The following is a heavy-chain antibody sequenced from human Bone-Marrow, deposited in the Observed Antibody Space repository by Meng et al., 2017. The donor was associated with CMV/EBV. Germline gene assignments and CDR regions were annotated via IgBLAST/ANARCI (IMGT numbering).Heavy chain of an antibody. CDR2: IYYSGST. J-gene: IGHJ1*01. CDR1: GGSISSSSYY. CDR3: AREIGTSGLRWFRDGRLGD. Sequence: SETLSLTCTVSGGSISSSSYYWGWIRQPPGKGLEWIGSIYYSGSTYYNPSLKSRVTISVDTSKNQFSLKLSSVTAADTAVYYCAREIGTSGLRWFRDGRLGDWGQGPLVTFSS. D-gene: IGHD3-10*01. V-gene: IGHV4-39*07.